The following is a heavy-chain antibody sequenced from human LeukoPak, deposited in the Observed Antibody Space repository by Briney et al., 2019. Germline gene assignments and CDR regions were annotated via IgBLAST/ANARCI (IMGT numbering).Heavy chain of an antibody. V-gene: IGHV3-7*01. J-gene: IGHJ3*02. CDR1: GFSFSSYW. CDR3: ARDSRHCTNIDYRGDAFDI. CDR2: IKEDGSER. Sequence: GGSLRLSCGASGFSFSSYWMSWVRETPGKGLEWVANIKEDGSERYYVDSVKGRFTISRDNAKNSLFLQMNSLRAEDTAVYYCARDSRHCTNIDYRGDAFDIWGQGTVVTVSS. D-gene: IGHD4-23*01.